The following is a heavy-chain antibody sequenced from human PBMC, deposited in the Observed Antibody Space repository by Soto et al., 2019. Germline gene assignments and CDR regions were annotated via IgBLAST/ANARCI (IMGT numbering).Heavy chain of an antibody. CDR3: ARPPYYYHSSGYYGYSFDY. D-gene: IGHD3-22*01. V-gene: IGHV4-59*01. CDR1: GGSIRSYY. Sequence: PLETRSLTSTVSGGSIRSYYWSWMRQPTGKGLEWIGYIYYSGSTNYNPSRKSRVTISVDTSKNHLSLQMSSVTAADTAVYYCARPPYYYHSSGYYGYSFDYWGQGTLVTVSS. CDR2: IYYSGST. J-gene: IGHJ4*02.